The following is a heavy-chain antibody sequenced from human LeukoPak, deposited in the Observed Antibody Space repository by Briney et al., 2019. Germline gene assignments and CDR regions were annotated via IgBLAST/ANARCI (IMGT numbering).Heavy chain of an antibody. CDR1: GGSISSYY. Sequence: PSETLSLTCTVSGGSISSYYWSWIRQPPGKGLEWIGSIYSSGSTYCSPSLKSRVTISVDTSKNQFSLKLSSVTAADTAVYYCVAPTVDYWGQGTLVTVSS. CDR2: IYSSGST. V-gene: IGHV4-59*05. J-gene: IGHJ4*02. CDR3: VAPTVDY.